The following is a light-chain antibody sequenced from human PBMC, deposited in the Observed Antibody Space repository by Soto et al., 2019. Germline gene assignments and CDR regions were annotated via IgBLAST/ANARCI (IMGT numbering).Light chain of an antibody. CDR1: QSISTG. CDR2: SAS. Sequence: EIVMTQSPATLSVSPGERATLSCRASQSISTGFAWYQQKPGQPPRLLIYSASTRATGVPARFTGSGSGSEFTLTISGLQSEDFAVYYCQQGHNWPLTFGQGTRLEI. J-gene: IGKJ2*01. V-gene: IGKV3-15*01. CDR3: QQGHNWPLT.